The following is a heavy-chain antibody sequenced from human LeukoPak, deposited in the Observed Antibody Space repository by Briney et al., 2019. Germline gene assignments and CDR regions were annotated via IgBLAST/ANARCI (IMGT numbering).Heavy chain of an antibody. CDR3: ARGGRNYDILTGYIVARAFDI. V-gene: IGHV4-34*01. Sequence: SETLSLTCAVYGGSFSGYYWSWIRQPPGQGQELNGEINHSGSTNYNPSLKSRVTISVDTSKNQFSLKLSSVTAADTAVYYCARGGRNYDILTGYIVARAFDIWGQGTMVTVSS. J-gene: IGHJ3*02. CDR1: GGSFSGYY. CDR2: INHSGST. D-gene: IGHD3-9*01.